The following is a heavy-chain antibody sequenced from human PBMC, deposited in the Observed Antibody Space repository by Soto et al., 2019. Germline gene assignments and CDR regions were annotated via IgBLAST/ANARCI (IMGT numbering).Heavy chain of an antibody. V-gene: IGHV1-69*06. D-gene: IGHD3-16*01. Sequence: SVKVSCKASGGTFDRYAISWVRQAPGQGLEWMGGVIPVFLNSNYAQKFQGRVTITADKSTNTVYMEMNSLKSEDTAVYYCVRGGGEMANPPPYLYWGQGTQVTVS. CDR1: GGTFDRYA. J-gene: IGHJ4*02. CDR3: VRGGGEMANPPPYLY. CDR2: VIPVFLNS.